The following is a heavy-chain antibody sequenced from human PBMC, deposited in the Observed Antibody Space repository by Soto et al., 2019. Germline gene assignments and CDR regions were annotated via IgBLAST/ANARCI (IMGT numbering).Heavy chain of an antibody. V-gene: IGHV3-11*01. CDR1: GFTFSDYY. J-gene: IGHJ6*02. CDR3: ARDLDVLRFLEPFRYGMDV. CDR2: ISSSGSTI. D-gene: IGHD3-3*01. Sequence: QVQLVESGGGLVKPGGSLRLSCAASGFTFSDYYMSWIRQAPGKGLEWVSYISSSGSTIYYADSVKGRFTISRDNAKNSPYLQMNSLRAEDTAVYYCARDLDVLRFLEPFRYGMDVWGQGTTVTVSS.